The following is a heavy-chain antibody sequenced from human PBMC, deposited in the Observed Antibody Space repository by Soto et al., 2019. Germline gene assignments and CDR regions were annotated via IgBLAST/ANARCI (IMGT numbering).Heavy chain of an antibody. D-gene: IGHD2-8*01. CDR1: GYTFTTYN. CDR3: LRYGVAATY. CDR2: MNPNSGNT. J-gene: IGHJ4*02. V-gene: IGHV1-8*01. Sequence: GAAVKMSCKASGYTFTTYNINWVRKATGQGREWMGWMNPNSGNTGYAQKFQDTITLTRDSSITTAYMELSSLRADDTAVYFCLRYGVAATYWGQGTQVTVSS.